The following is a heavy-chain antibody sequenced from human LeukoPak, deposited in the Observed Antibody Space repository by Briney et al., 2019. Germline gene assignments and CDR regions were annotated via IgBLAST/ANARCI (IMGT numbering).Heavy chain of an antibody. V-gene: IGHV4-59*08. Sequence: SETLSLTCTVSGGSISSYYWSWIRQPPGKGLEWIGYIYYSGSTNYNPSLKSRVTISVDTSKNQFSLRLNSVTAADTAVYYCARLYCSSTSCFYYFDYWGQGTLVTVSS. J-gene: IGHJ4*02. CDR1: GGSISSYY. D-gene: IGHD2-2*01. CDR2: IYYSGST. CDR3: ARLYCSSTSCFYYFDY.